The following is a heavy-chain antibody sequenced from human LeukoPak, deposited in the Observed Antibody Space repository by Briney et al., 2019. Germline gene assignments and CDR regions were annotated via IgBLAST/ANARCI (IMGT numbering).Heavy chain of an antibody. Sequence: GGSLRLSCAASGFTFSNAWMTWVRQAPGKGLEWVSYIRSSSSPIYYADSVKGRFTISRDNAKNSLYLQMNSLRDEDTAIYYCARDGGHWGQGTLVTVSS. CDR1: GFTFSNAW. D-gene: IGHD3-10*01. J-gene: IGHJ4*02. CDR2: IRSSSSPI. CDR3: ARDGGH. V-gene: IGHV3-48*02.